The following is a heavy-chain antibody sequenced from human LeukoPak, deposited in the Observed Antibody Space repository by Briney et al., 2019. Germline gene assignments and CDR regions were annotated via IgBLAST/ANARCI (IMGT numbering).Heavy chain of an antibody. D-gene: IGHD5-18*01. CDR3: ARGIQLWFAPDY. CDR1: GFTFSNAW. Sequence: GGSLRLSCAASGFTFSNAWMNWVRQAPGKGLEWVSSISSSSSYIYYADSVKGRFTISRDNAKNSLYLQMNSLRAEDTAVYYCARGIQLWFAPDYWGQGTLVTVSS. V-gene: IGHV3-21*01. CDR2: ISSSSSYI. J-gene: IGHJ4*02.